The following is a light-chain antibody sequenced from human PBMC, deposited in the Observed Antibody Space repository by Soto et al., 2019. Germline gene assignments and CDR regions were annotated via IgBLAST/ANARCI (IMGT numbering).Light chain of an antibody. CDR2: KAS. CDR1: QSVSNW. J-gene: IGKJ1*01. CDR3: QQYSSYWT. Sequence: DIQMSQSPSTLSASVGDRVTITCRASQSVSNWLAWYQQKPGKAPKILIYKASSLESGVPSRFSGSGSGTEFTLTISSLQPDDFATYYCQQYSSYWTFGQGTKVDI. V-gene: IGKV1-5*03.